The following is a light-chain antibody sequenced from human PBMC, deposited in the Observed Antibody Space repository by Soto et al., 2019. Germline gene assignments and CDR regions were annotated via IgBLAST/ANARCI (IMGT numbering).Light chain of an antibody. J-gene: IGKJ4*01. CDR2: GAS. CDR1: QSVSSNY. CDR3: QQYGSSPPLT. V-gene: IGKV3-20*01. Sequence: IVLTQSPGTLSLSPGERATLSCRASQSVSSNYLAWYQQKPGQAPRLLIYGASSRATGIPDRFSGSGSGTDFTLTISRLETEDFAVYYCQQYGSSPPLTFGGGTKVEIK.